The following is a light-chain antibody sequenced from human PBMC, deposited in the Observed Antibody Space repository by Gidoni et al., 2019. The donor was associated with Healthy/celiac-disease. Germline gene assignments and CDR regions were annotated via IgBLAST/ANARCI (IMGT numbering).Light chain of an antibody. CDR2: KIS. V-gene: IGKV2-24*01. Sequence: DIVMTQTPLSSPVTLGQPAAISCRSSQSLVHSDGNTYLSCLQQRTCQPPRLLIYKISNRFSVGPDRFSGSGAGTDFTLKISRVEAEDVGGYYCMQATQFPRTFGQGTKVEIK. CDR1: QSLVHSDGNTY. J-gene: IGKJ1*01. CDR3: MQATQFPRT.